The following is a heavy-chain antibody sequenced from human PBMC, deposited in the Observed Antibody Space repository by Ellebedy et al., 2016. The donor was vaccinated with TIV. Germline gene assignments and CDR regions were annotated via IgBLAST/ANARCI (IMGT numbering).Heavy chain of an antibody. D-gene: IGHD2-21*02. CDR3: ARHKKVTAIKFFLHYHYGMDV. V-gene: IGHV4-59*08. CDR2: IYCSGST. Sequence: SQTLSLTCAVYGGSFSGYYWSWIRQPPGKGLEWIGNIYCSGSTNYNPSLKSRVNLPVDTSTNQFSLNLSSVTAADTATYYCARHKKVTAIKFFLHYHYGMDVWGLGTTVTVSS. J-gene: IGHJ6*02. CDR1: GGSFSGYY.